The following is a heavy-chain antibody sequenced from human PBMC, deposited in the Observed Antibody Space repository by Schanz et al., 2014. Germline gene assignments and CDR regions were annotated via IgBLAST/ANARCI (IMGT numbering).Heavy chain of an antibody. CDR3: ARDSHRRVAVPGY. CDR1: GRTFIVYHV. CDR2: ISPYNGNT. Sequence: QVQLVQSGAEVKKPGASMKVSCKASGRTFIVYHVLHWVRQAPGQGLEWVAWISPYNGNTAYAQTLKGRVRMTTDTSTATAYMELRSLTSDDTAVYYCARDSHRRVAVPGYWGQGTLVTVSS. J-gene: IGHJ4*02. V-gene: IGHV1-18*01. D-gene: IGHD6-19*01.